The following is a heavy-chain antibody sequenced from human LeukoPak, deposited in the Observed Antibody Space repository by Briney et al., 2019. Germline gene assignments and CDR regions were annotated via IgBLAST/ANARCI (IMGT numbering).Heavy chain of an antibody. CDR2: ISDSGTTI. J-gene: IGHJ5*02. Sequence: GGSLRLSCAASEFVLNDYYMSWVRQAPGKGLEWVSYISDSGTTIYYADSVEGRFTISRDNAKNSLYLQMNSLRAEDTAVYYCAREMEGEYGSGTFYDLWGQGNMVTVSS. V-gene: IGHV3-11*01. CDR3: AREMEGEYGSGTFYDL. CDR1: EFVLNDYY. D-gene: IGHD3-10*01.